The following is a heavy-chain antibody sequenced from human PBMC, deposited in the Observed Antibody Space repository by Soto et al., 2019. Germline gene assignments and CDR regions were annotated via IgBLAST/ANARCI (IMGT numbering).Heavy chain of an antibody. CDR2: IIPNSGGT. CDR1: GGTFSSYA. CDR3: ARETGTTFNY. D-gene: IGHD1-7*01. J-gene: IGHJ4*02. Sequence: QVQLVQSGAEVKKPGSSVKVSCKASGGTFSSYAISWVRQAPGQGLEWMGGIIPNSGGTNYAQKFQGRVTMTRDTSISTAYMELSRLRSDDTAVYYCARETGTTFNYWGQGTLVTVSS. V-gene: IGHV1-2*02.